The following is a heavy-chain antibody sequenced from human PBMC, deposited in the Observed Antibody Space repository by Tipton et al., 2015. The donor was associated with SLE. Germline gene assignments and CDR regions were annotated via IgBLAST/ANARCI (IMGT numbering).Heavy chain of an antibody. V-gene: IGHV4-59*08. Sequence: LRLSCTISGGFISSHDWSWIRQPPGKQLEWIGYVYYSGSTTYNPSLKSRVTISVDTSKNQFSLKLTSVTAADSALYYCARGVLTWRGAVLGVDVWGQGTTVNVSS. CDR3: ARGVLTWRGAVLGVDV. CDR1: GGFISSHD. D-gene: IGHD3-3*01. CDR2: VYYSGST. J-gene: IGHJ6*02.